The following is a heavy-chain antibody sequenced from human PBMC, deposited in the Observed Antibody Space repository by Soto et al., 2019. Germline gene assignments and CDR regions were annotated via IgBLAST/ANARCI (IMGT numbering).Heavy chain of an antibody. CDR1: GYTFTSYG. CDR3: ASDRGSYALDY. J-gene: IGHJ4*02. D-gene: IGHD1-26*01. V-gene: IGHV1-18*01. Sequence: QVQLVQSGAEVKKPGASVKVSCKASGYTFTSYGISWVRQAPGQGLEWMGWISAYNGNTNYAQKLQGRVTMTTDTSTSTDYMELRSLRSDDTAVYSCASDRGSYALDYWGQGTLVTVSS. CDR2: ISAYNGNT.